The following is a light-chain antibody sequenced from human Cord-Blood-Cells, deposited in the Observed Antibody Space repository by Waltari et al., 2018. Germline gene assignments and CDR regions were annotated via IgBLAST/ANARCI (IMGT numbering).Light chain of an antibody. V-gene: IGKV2-28*01. Sequence: DIVMTQSPLSLPVTPGEPASISCRSSQSLLHSNGYNYLDWYLQKPGPSPQLLIYLGSSRASGVPDRFSGSGSGTDFTLKISRVEAEDVGVYYCMQALQTPYTFGQGTKLEIK. CDR1: QSLLHSNGYNY. CDR2: LGS. CDR3: MQALQTPYT. J-gene: IGKJ2*01.